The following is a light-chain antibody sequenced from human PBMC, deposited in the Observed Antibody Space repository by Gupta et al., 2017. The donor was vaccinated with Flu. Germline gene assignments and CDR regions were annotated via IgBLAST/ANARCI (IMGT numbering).Light chain of an antibody. J-gene: IGKJ2*03. CDR1: QSLLYSSNNKNY. Sequence: DIVMTQSPDSLAVSLGERATINCKSSQSLLYSSNNKNYLAWYQQKPGQPPKLLIYWASTRESGVADRFSGSGSGTDFTLTISSLQAEDVAVYYCQQYYSSPYSFGQGTKLKIK. CDR2: WAS. CDR3: QQYYSSPYS. V-gene: IGKV4-1*01.